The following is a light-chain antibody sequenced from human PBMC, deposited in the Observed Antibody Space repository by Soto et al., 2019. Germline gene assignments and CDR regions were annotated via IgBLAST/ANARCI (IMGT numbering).Light chain of an antibody. CDR3: QHYDGSPLT. Sequence: EIVLTQSPGTLSLSPGERATLSCRASQSVSSSYLAWYQQKPGQAPRLLIYGASSRATGIPDRFSGSGSGTDFTLTSSRLEPDDCAVYYCQHYDGSPLTVGGGTKVEIK. V-gene: IGKV3-20*01. J-gene: IGKJ4*01. CDR2: GAS. CDR1: QSVSSSY.